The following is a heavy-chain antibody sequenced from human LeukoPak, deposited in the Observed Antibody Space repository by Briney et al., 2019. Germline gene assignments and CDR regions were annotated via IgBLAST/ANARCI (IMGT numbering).Heavy chain of an antibody. J-gene: IGHJ4*02. Sequence: GGSLRLSCAASGFTFTSYAMTWIRQAPGKGLEWVSSINGGGRTYYADSVKGRFTISRDNSKNTLYLQMNSLRAEDTALYFCAQTLGGSGYSYGSYWGQGILVTVSS. CDR1: GFTFTSYA. V-gene: IGHV3-23*01. CDR3: AQTLGGSGYSYGSY. CDR2: INGGGRT. D-gene: IGHD5-18*01.